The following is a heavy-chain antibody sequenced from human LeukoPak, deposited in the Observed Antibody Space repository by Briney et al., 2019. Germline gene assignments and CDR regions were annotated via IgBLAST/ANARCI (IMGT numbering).Heavy chain of an antibody. J-gene: IGHJ3*02. CDR1: GFTFSSYA. CDR3: AKYGGTSGTSFDI. D-gene: IGHD4-23*01. V-gene: IGHV3-74*01. CDR2: INSDARST. Sequence: GGSLRLSCAASGFTFSSYAMSWVRQAPGKGLVWVSRINSDARSTSYADSVKGRFSISRDNAKDSVYLQMNSLTVEDTAVYYCAKYGGTSGTSFDIWGQGTMVTVSS.